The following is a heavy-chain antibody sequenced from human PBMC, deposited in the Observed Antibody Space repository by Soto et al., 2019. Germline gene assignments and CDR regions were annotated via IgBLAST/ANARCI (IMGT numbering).Heavy chain of an antibody. CDR3: AREGYEVGATTEAYYFDY. CDR1: GGTFSSYE. V-gene: IGHV1-69*13. Sequence: SVKVSCKASGGTFSSYEISWARQAPGQGLEWMGGIIPIFGTANYAQKFQGRVTITADESTSTAYMELSSLRSEDTAVYYCAREGYEVGATTEAYYFDYWGQGTLVTVS. CDR2: IIPIFGTA. J-gene: IGHJ4*02. D-gene: IGHD1-26*01.